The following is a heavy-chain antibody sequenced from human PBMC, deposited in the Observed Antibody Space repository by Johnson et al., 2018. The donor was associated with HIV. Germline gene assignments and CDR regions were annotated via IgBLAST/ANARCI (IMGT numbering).Heavy chain of an antibody. J-gene: IGHJ3*02. CDR1: GFTFSNYG. V-gene: IGHV3-30*03. Sequence: QVQLVESGGGVVQPGRSLRLSCVVSGFTFSNYGMHWVRQAPGKGLEWVAVISYDGSNKYYADSVKGRFILSRDNSKNTLYLQMNSLRAEDTAVYYCARDPSSGPLPDAFDIWGQGTMVTVSS. CDR3: ARDPSSGPLPDAFDI. CDR2: ISYDGSNK. D-gene: IGHD6-19*01.